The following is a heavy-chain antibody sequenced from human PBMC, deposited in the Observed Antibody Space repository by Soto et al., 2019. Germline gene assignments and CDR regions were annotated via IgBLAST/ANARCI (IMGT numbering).Heavy chain of an antibody. Sequence: SETLSLTCSVSGASINNFAYYWGWIRQPPGKGLEWIGTVYYNENTYYNPSLKSRVAISVDTAKNQFSLNLRSVTAADTAIYFCARRERYYGSPGWFDPWGQGTLVTVS. CDR2: VYYNENT. CDR1: GASINNFAYY. V-gene: IGHV4-39*01. D-gene: IGHD3-10*01. CDR3: ARRERYYGSPGWFDP. J-gene: IGHJ5*01.